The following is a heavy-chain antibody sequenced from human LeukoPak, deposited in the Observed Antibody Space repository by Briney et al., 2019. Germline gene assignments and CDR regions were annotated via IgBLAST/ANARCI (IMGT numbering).Heavy chain of an antibody. CDR1: GGSISSYY. J-gene: IGHJ5*02. CDR3: ARVSPLFWGTNWFDP. CDR2: IYTSGST. Sequence: PSETLSLTCTASGGSISSYYWSWIRQPAGKGLEWIGRIYTSGSTNYNPSLKSRVTMSVDTSKNQFSLKLSSVTAADTAVYYCARVSPLFWGTNWFDPWGQGTLVTVSS. D-gene: IGHD3-16*01. V-gene: IGHV4-4*07.